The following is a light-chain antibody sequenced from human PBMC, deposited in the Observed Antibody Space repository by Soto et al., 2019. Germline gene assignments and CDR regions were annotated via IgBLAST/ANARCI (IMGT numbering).Light chain of an antibody. CDR1: QGISSY. V-gene: IGKV1-9*01. J-gene: IGKJ4*01. CDR2: AAS. Sequence: DSQLTEAPSVLAASVGDGVTIACRASQGISSYLAWYQQKPGKAPQLLIYAASTLQSGVPSRFSGSGSGTQFTLPLRSLQPEDFATYYCQQLNSYPLTFGGGTKV. CDR3: QQLNSYPLT.